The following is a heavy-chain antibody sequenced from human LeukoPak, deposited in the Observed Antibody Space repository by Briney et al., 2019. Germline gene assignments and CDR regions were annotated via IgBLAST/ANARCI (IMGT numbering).Heavy chain of an antibody. Sequence: PSETLSLTCTVSGGSISSYYGSWIRQPAGKGLEWIGRIYTSGSTNYNPSLKSRVTMSVDTSKNQFSLKLSSVTAADTAVYYCASTRYCSSTSCTTKSHFDYWGQGTLVTVSS. CDR2: IYTSGST. D-gene: IGHD2-2*01. CDR3: ASTRYCSSTSCTTKSHFDY. J-gene: IGHJ4*02. CDR1: GGSISSYY. V-gene: IGHV4-4*07.